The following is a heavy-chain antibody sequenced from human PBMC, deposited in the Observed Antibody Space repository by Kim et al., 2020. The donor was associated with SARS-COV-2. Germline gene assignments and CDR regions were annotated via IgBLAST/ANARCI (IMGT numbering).Heavy chain of an antibody. CDR3: ARMSYGDFPFDY. D-gene: IGHD4-17*01. CDR2: IYSGGST. CDR1: GFTFSSYY. V-gene: IGHV3-53*04. J-gene: IGHJ4*02. Sequence: GGSLRLSCAASGFTFSSYYMSWVRQAPGKGLEWVSVIYSGGSTYYADAVKGRFTISRHNSKNTLYLQMNSLRAEDTAVYYCARMSYGDFPFDYWGQGTLATVSS.